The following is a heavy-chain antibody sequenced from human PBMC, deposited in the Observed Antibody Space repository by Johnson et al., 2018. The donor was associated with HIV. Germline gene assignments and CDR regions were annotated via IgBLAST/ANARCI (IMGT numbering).Heavy chain of an antibody. CDR2: ISSSGTTI. CDR3: AKETPSSGGTFDI. J-gene: IGHJ3*02. Sequence: QVQLVESGGGVVRPGRSLRLSCAASGFIFSDYYMSWIRQAPGKGLEWVSYISSSGTTIYYADSVRGRFTISRDNAKNSLYLQMNSLRAEDTAVYYCAKETPSSGGTFDIWGQGTMVTVSS. CDR1: GFIFSDYY. V-gene: IGHV3-11*04. D-gene: IGHD6-25*01.